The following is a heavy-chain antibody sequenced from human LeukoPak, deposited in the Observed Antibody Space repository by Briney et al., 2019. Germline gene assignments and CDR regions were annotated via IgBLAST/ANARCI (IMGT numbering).Heavy chain of an antibody. CDR1: GYTFTSYY. CDR3: ASSSGYYPIFDY. V-gene: IGHV1-46*01. J-gene: IGHJ4*02. D-gene: IGHD3-22*01. Sequence: AAVKVSCKASGYTFTSYYMHWVRQAPGQGLEWMGIINPSGGSTSYAQKFQGRVTMTRDTSTSTVYMELSSLRSEDTAVYYCASSSGYYPIFDYWGQGTLVTVSS. CDR2: INPSGGST.